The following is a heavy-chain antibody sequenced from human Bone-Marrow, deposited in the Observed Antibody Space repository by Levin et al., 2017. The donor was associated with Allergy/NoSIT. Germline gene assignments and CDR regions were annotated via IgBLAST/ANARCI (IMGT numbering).Heavy chain of an antibody. J-gene: IGHJ4*02. CDR3: ASGYSYGYLSPGLDY. CDR1: GFTFSDYY. V-gene: IGHV3-11*01. Sequence: GESLKISCAASGFTFSDYYMSWIRQAPGKGLEWVSYISSSGSTIYYADSVKGRFTISRDNAKNSLYLQMNSLRAEDTAVYYCASGYSYGYLSPGLDYWGQGTLVTVSS. CDR2: ISSSGSTI. D-gene: IGHD5-18*01.